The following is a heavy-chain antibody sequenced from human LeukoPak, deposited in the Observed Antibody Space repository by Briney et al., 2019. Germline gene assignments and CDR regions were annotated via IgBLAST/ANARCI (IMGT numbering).Heavy chain of an antibody. CDR2: ISSSSNYI. D-gene: IGHD2/OR15-2a*01. Sequence: GGSLRLSCAASGFTFSTYTMNWVRQAPGKGLEWVSSISSSSNYIYYVDSVKGRFTISRDNSKSTLSLQMNSLRAEDTAIYYCATYRQVLLPFESWGQGTLVTVSS. V-gene: IGHV3-21*04. CDR3: ATYRQVLLPFES. J-gene: IGHJ4*02. CDR1: GFTFSTYT.